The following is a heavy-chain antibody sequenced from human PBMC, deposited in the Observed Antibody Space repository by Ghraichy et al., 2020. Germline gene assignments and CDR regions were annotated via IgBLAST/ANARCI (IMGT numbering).Heavy chain of an antibody. CDR3: AREKDDSSGYYYSAFDI. V-gene: IGHV1-69*13. D-gene: IGHD3-22*01. Sequence: SVKVSCKASGGTFSSYAISWVRQAPGQGLEWMGGFIPIFGTSNYAQTFQGRVTITADESTSKAYMELSSLRSEDTAVYYCAREKDDSSGYYYSAFDIWGQGTMVTVSS. CDR1: GGTFSSYA. CDR2: FIPIFGTS. J-gene: IGHJ3*02.